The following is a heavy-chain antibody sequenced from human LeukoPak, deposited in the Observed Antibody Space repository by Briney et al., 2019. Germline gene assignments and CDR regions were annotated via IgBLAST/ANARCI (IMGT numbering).Heavy chain of an antibody. CDR3: AREGPTSFSDY. D-gene: IGHD1-1*01. Sequence: SETLSLTCTVSGYSISSGYYWGCIRQPPGKGLEWIGSIYHSGSTYYNPSLKSRVTISVDTSKNQFSLKLSSVTAADTAVYYCAREGPTSFSDYWGQGTLVTVSS. CDR1: GYSISSGYY. J-gene: IGHJ4*02. V-gene: IGHV4-38-2*02. CDR2: IYHSGST.